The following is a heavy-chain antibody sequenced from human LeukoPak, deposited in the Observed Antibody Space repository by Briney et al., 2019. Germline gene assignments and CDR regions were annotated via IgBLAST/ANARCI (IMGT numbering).Heavy chain of an antibody. Sequence: PGGSLRLSCAASGFTFSNYWMHWVRQAPGKGLVWVSRINSDGRSTNYADSVKGRFTISRDNSKNTVFLQMNSLRAEDTGVYYCANRISGSSSWGQGTLVTVSS. CDR1: GFTFSNYW. CDR2: INSDGRST. V-gene: IGHV3-74*01. CDR3: ANRISGSSS. J-gene: IGHJ5*02. D-gene: IGHD3-10*01.